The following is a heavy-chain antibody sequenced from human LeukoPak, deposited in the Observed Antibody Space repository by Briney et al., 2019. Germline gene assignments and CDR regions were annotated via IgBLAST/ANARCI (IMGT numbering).Heavy chain of an antibody. CDR1: GYTFTNYY. J-gene: IGHJ3*02. CDR3: ARDHGDDAFDI. CDR2: INSNRGGT. Sequence: ASVKLSCKASGYTFTNYYIHWVRHAPGQGLEWMGWINSNRGGTNYAQKFQGRVTITRDTSITTASLELRSVRSDDTAGYYCARDHGDDAFDIWGPGTMVTVSS. V-gene: IGHV1-2*02. D-gene: IGHD3-3*01.